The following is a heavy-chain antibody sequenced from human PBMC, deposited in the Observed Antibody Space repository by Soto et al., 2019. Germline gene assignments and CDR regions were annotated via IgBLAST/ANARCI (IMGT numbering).Heavy chain of an antibody. V-gene: IGHV1-69*06. CDR3: ARDRKITMIVVPTPGDAFDI. J-gene: IGHJ3*02. CDR2: IIPIFGTA. CDR1: GGTFSSYA. D-gene: IGHD3-22*01. Sequence: SVKVSCKASGGTFSSYAISWVRQAPGQGLEWMGGIIPIFGTANYAQKFQGRVTITADKSTSTAYMELSSLRSEDTAVYYCARDRKITMIVVPTPGDAFDIWGQGTMVTVS.